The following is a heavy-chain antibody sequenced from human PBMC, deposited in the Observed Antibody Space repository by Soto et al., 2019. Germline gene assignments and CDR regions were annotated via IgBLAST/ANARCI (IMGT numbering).Heavy chain of an antibody. V-gene: IGHV3-23*01. CDR3: AKLYCDSGTCSYFGY. Sequence: EVQLLESGGGLVQPGGSLRLSCAASGFTFSSYAMSWVRQAPGKGLEWVSLISAVGGNTYYADSVKGRFTISRDSSKNTLYLQMNSLRAEDTAVYYCAKLYCDSGTCSYFGYWGQGTLVTVSS. J-gene: IGHJ4*02. D-gene: IGHD2-15*01. CDR2: ISAVGGNT. CDR1: GFTFSSYA.